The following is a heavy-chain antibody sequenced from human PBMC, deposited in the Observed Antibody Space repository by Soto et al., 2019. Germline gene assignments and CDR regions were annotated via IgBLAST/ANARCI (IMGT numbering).Heavy chain of an antibody. CDR2: INAGNGNT. J-gene: IGHJ2*01. CDR3: AGSGYSSCWYHWYFDG. Sequence: ASVKVSCKASGYTSTNYGIHGVRQAPGQRLESMGWINAGNGNTKYSQNFQGRVTITRDTSASTAYMELSSLRSEDTAVFYCAGSGYSSCWYHWYFDGFGRVTLVAVYS. CDR1: GYTSTNYG. V-gene: IGHV1-3*01. D-gene: IGHD6-13*01.